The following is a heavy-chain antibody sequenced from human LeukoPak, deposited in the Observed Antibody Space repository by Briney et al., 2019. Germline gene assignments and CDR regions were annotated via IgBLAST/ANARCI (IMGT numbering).Heavy chain of an antibody. CDR3: ARLAGGIFGVESWFAP. D-gene: IGHD3-3*01. CDR2: IYYSGST. V-gene: IGHV4-59*08. CDR1: GGSISSYY. Sequence: SETLSLTCTVSGGSISSYYWSWLRQPPGKGLEWIGYIYYSGSTNYNPSLKSRVTISVDTSKNQFSLKLSSVTAADTAVYYCARLAGGIFGVESWFAPWGQGTLVTVSS. J-gene: IGHJ5*02.